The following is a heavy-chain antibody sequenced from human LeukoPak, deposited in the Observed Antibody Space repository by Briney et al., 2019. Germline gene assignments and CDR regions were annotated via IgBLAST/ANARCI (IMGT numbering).Heavy chain of an antibody. D-gene: IGHD5-18*01. CDR2: SSYSGSN. CDR3: ARTWIPAPFVY. CDR1: GGSISSSSYY. V-gene: IGHV4-39*01. J-gene: IGHJ4*02. Sequence: PSETLTLTCTVSGGSISSSSYYWGWLRQPPGKGLDWIGSSSYSGSNYYNPSLKTRVTISVDTSKAQFSLRLTSVTAADTVVYSCARTWIPAPFVYWGEGTLVTVSS.